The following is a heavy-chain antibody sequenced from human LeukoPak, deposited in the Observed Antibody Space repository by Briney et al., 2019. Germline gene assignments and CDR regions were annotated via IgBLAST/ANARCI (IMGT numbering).Heavy chain of an antibody. CDR1: GYTFTTYY. D-gene: IGHD6-25*01. V-gene: IGHV1-46*01. CDR3: TRGPRRSASGDYFDY. J-gene: IGHJ4*02. CDR2: ISPNGGST. Sequence: ASVKVSCKASGYTFTTYYMHWVRQAPGQGLEWMGIISPNGGSTSYAQKFQGRVTMTRDMSTSTVYMELSSLRSEDTAVYYCTRGPRRSASGDYFDYWGQGTLVTVSS.